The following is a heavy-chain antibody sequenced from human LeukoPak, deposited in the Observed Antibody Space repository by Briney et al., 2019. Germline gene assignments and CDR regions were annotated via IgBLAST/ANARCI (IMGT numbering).Heavy chain of an antibody. CDR3: ARETAYAFDI. Sequence: SETLSLTCTVSGGSISSYYWSWIRQPPGKGLEWIGYIYYSGSTNYNPSLKSRVTISVDTSKNQLSLKLSSVTAADTAVYYCARETAYAFDIWGQGTMVTVSS. D-gene: IGHD5-18*01. V-gene: IGHV4-59*12. CDR1: GGSISSYY. CDR2: IYYSGST. J-gene: IGHJ3*02.